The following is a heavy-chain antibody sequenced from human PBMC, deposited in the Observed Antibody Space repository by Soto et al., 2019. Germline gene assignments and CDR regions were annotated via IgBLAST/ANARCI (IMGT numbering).Heavy chain of an antibody. V-gene: IGHV4-34*01. CDR1: GVSFSGYY. CDR3: ARGFNPGYSSSWYY. CDR2: INHSGST. J-gene: IGHJ4*02. Sequence: SDTLSLTCAVSGVSFSGYYWSWIRQPPGKGLEWIGEINHSGSTNYNPSLKSRVTISVDTSKNQFSLKLSSVTAAETAVYYFARGFNPGYSSSWYYWGQGTLVTVSS. D-gene: IGHD6-13*01.